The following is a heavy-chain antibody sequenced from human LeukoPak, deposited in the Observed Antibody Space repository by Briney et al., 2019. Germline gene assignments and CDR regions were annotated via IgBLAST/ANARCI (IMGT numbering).Heavy chain of an antibody. D-gene: IGHD3-10*01. CDR2: IQYVGSNE. V-gene: IGHV3-30*02. CDR1: GFTLSSHG. CDR3: AKAHWFGELGD. Sequence: SGGSLRLSCAASGFTLSSHGMHWVRQAPGKGLEWVAFIQYVGSNEYYADSVKGRFTISRDNSKNTLYLQMNSLRAEDTAVYYCAKAHWFGELGDWGQGTLVTVSS. J-gene: IGHJ4*02.